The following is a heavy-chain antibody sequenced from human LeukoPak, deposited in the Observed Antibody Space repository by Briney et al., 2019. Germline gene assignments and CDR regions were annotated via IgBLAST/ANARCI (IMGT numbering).Heavy chain of an antibody. CDR2: ISSSISYI. CDR3: ARGADGVSSNSRGWFDP. V-gene: IGHV3-21*01. D-gene: IGHD2-15*01. J-gene: IGHJ5*02. CDR1: GFTVSSNY. Sequence: GGSLRLSCAASGFTVSSNYMSWVRQTPGKGLEWGSSISSSISYIYYADSVKGRFTIPRDNAKNSPYLQMNSLRAEDTAVYSCARGADGVSSNSRGWFDPWGQGTPVTVSS.